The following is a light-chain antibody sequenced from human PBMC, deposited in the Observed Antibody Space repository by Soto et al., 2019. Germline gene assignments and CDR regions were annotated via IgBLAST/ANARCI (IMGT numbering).Light chain of an antibody. CDR2: GAS. V-gene: IGKV3-20*01. Sequence: EVVLTQSPDALSLSPGERATLSCRASQSVSSIYIAWYQQKPGQTPRLLIYGASSRAPGIPDRFSGSGSGTDFTLTIAGLEPEDFAVYYCQQYGRSPFTFGPGT. CDR1: QSVSSIY. CDR3: QQYGRSPFT. J-gene: IGKJ3*01.